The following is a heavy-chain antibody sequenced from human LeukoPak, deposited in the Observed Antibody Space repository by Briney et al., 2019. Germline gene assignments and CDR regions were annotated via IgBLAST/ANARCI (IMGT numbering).Heavy chain of an antibody. D-gene: IGHD3-22*01. J-gene: IGHJ4*02. CDR3: ARRYYYDSSGYSPFDY. V-gene: IGHV4-59*12. CDR2: IYYNGST. CDR1: GGSISRYY. Sequence: PSETLSLTCTVSGGSISRYYWSWIRQPPGKGLEWIGYIYYNGSTNYNPSLKSRVTISVDTSKNQFSLKLSSVTAADTAVYYCARRYYYDSSGYSPFDYWGQGTLVTVSS.